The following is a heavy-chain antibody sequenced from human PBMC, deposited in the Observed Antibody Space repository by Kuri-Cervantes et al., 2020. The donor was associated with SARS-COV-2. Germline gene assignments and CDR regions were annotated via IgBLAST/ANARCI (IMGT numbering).Heavy chain of an antibody. CDR2: ISYDGSNK. CDR3: ARDEAALTGGYFDY. J-gene: IGHJ4*02. Sequence: GESLKISCAASGFTFSSYAMHWVRQAPGKGLEWVAVISYDGSNKYYADSVKGRFTISRDNSKNTLYLQMNSLRAEDTAVYYCARDEAALTGGYFDYWGQGTLVTVSS. CDR1: GFTFSSYA. D-gene: IGHD7-27*01. V-gene: IGHV3-30-3*01.